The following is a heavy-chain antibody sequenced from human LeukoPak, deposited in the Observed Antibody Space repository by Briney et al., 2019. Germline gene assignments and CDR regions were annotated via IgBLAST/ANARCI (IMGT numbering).Heavy chain of an antibody. J-gene: IGHJ6*02. CDR2: IKQDGSEK. Sequence: GGSLRLSCAASGFTFSSYWMSWVRKAPGKGLEWVANIKQDGSEKYYVDSVKGRFTISRDNAKNSLYLQMNSLRAEDTAVYYCAREVTMVRGVIIRGYYYYGMDVWGQGTTVTVSS. D-gene: IGHD3-10*01. V-gene: IGHV3-7*01. CDR3: AREVTMVRGVIIRGYYYYGMDV. CDR1: GFTFSSYW.